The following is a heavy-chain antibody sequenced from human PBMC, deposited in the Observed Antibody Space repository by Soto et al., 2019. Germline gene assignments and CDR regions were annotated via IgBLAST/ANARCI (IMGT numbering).Heavy chain of an antibody. CDR1: GFTFGNYW. Sequence: EVQLVESGGGLIQPGGSLRLSCAASGFTFGNYWMHWVRQSPGKGLVWVSSINGDGSSTTYADSVEGRFTVSRDSAQNNLHLQMNSLRVEDTAVYYCVRDAGHRGDYWVQGPLVTFSS. V-gene: IGHV3-74*03. J-gene: IGHJ4*02. CDR2: INGDGSST. CDR3: VRDAGHRGDY.